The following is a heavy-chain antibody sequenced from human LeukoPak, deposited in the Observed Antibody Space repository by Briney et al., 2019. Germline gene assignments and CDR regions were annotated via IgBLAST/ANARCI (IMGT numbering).Heavy chain of an antibody. CDR3: ARAHRDIVVVVAATHYYYYMDV. CDR2: INSDGSST. Sequence: GGSLRLSCAASGFTFSSYWMHWVRQAPGKGLVWVSRINSDGSSTSYADSVKGRFTISRDNAKNTLYLQMNSLRAEDTAVYYCARAHRDIVVVVAATHYYYYMDVWGKGTTVTVS. CDR1: GFTFSSYW. V-gene: IGHV3-74*01. J-gene: IGHJ6*03. D-gene: IGHD2-15*01.